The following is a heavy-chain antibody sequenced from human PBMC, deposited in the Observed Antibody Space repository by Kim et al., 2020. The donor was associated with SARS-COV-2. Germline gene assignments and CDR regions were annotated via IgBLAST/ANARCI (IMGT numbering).Heavy chain of an antibody. Sequence: STYYADSLKGRFTISRDNSKNTLYLQMNTLRAEDTAVYYCAREASGSYDYWGQGTLVTVSS. CDR3: AREASGSYDY. J-gene: IGHJ4*02. CDR2: ST. D-gene: IGHD1-26*01. V-gene: IGHV3-53*01.